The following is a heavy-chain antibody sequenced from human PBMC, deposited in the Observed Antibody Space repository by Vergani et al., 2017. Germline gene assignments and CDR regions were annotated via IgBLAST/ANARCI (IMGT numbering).Heavy chain of an antibody. Sequence: QVQLVQSGAEVKKPGASVKVSCKASGYTFTSYYMHWVRQAPGQGLGWMGIINPSGGSTSYAQKFQGRVTMTRDTSTSTVYMELSSLRSEDTAVYYCARDRSGSFRDGKRRFDPWGQGTLVTVSS. D-gene: IGHD6-25*01. V-gene: IGHV1-46*01. CDR3: ARDRSGSFRDGKRRFDP. CDR1: GYTFTSYY. CDR2: INPSGGST. J-gene: IGHJ5*02.